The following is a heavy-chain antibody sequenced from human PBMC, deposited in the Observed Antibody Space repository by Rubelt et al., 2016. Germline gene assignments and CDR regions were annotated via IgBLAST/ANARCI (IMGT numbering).Heavy chain of an antibody. CDR2: INPNSGGT. D-gene: IGHD6-19*01. Sequence: QVQLVQSGAEVKKPGASVKVSCKASGYTFTGYYMHWVRQAPGQGLEWMGWINPNSGGTNYEQKFQGRVTMDRETSISTAYMELSRLRSDDTAVYYCARDLYKGPRWLVAYWGQGTLVTVSS. CDR1: GYTFTGYY. J-gene: IGHJ4*02. V-gene: IGHV1-2*02. CDR3: ARDLYKGPRWLVAY.